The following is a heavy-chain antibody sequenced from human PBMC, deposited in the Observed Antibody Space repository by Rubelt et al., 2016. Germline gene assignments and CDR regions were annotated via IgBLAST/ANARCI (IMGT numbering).Heavy chain of an antibody. V-gene: IGHV4-59*01. CDR3: SRIVGSTLPLAAFDI. CDR1: GGSISSYY. Sequence: QVQLQESGPGLVKPSETLSLTCTVSGGSISSYYWSWIRQPPGKGLEWIGYIYYSGGTNYNPSLKSRVTISTDTSKNQFSLNLKSVTAADTAGDYCSRIVGSTLPLAAFDIWGQGTMVTVSS. D-gene: IGHD2-15*01. CDR2: IYYSGGT. J-gene: IGHJ3*02.